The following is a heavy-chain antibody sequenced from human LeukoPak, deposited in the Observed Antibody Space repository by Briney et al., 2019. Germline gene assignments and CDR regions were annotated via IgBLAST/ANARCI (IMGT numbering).Heavy chain of an antibody. CDR3: ARSARKDYYGERLYYGMDV. Sequence: GGSLRLSCAASGFTFSSYWMHWVRQAPGKGPVWVSRIRSDGSTTTYADSVKGRFTISRDNAKNTLYLQMNSLRAEDTAVYYCARSARKDYYGERLYYGMDVWGQGTTVIVSS. J-gene: IGHJ6*02. V-gene: IGHV3-74*01. D-gene: IGHD3-10*01. CDR1: GFTFSSYW. CDR2: IRSDGSTT.